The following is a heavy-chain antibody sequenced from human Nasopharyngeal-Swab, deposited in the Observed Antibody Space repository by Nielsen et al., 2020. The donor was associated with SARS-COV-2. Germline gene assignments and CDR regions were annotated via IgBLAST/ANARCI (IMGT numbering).Heavy chain of an antibody. V-gene: IGHV4-38-2*02. J-gene: IGHJ5*02. CDR3: ARDQGIAVPIGWFDP. D-gene: IGHD6-19*01. CDR2: IYHSGRT. Sequence: WIRQPPGKGLEWIGSIYHSGRTNYNPSLKSRVSISVDTSKNQVSLKLNSVTAADSAVYYCARDQGIAVPIGWFDPWGQGTLVTV.